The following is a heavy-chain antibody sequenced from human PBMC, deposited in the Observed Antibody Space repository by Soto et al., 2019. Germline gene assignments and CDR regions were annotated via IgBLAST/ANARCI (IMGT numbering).Heavy chain of an antibody. CDR3: ARRQEDYDLLTGFSMRYFDL. D-gene: IGHD3-9*01. V-gene: IGHV3-21*01. J-gene: IGHJ2*01. Sequence: EVQLVESGGGLVKPGGSLRLSCAASGFTFSSYNMNWVRQARGKGLEWVSSIGSSSSYRDYADSVKGRFTTSRDNAKNSLYLQMNSLRADDTALYYCARRQEDYDLLTGFSMRYFDLWGRGTLVTVSS. CDR2: IGSSSSYR. CDR1: GFTFSSYN.